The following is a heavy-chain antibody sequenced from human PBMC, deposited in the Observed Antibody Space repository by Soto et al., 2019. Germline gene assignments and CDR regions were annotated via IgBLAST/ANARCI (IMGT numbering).Heavy chain of an antibody. CDR1: GFTFRSFS. V-gene: IGHV3-21*01. CDR2: ISSNSAYI. CDR3: TRDASRDSSARGWFDP. Sequence: GGSLRLSCAASGFTFRSFSMNWVRQAPGKGLEWVSTISSNSAYIYYTDALRGRFTISRDNAKNSLHLQMNSLRAEDTAVYYCTRDASRDSSARGWFDPWGPGTLVTVSS. J-gene: IGHJ5*02. D-gene: IGHD6-13*01.